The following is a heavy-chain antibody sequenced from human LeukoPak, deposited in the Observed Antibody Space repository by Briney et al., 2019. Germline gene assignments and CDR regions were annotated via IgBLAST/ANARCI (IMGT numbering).Heavy chain of an antibody. J-gene: IGHJ4*02. V-gene: IGHV3-74*01. Sequence: PGGSLRLSCAASGFTFGSYWMHWVRQAPGKGLVWVSRINSDGSTTSYADSVKGRFTISRDNAKSTLYLQMNSLRAEDTAVYYCARGWGDIVVLPAAALDYCGQGALGTVSS. D-gene: IGHD2-2*01. CDR3: ARGWGDIVVLPAAALDY. CDR1: GFTFGSYW. CDR2: INSDGSTT.